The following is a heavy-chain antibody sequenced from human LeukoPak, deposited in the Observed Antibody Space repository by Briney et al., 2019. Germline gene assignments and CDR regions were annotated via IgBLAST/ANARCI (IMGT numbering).Heavy chain of an antibody. D-gene: IGHD3-10*01. CDR3: ARGARGVDY. V-gene: IGHV1-2*02. CDR1: GYRFSNNG. CDR2: INPNSGGT. J-gene: IGHJ4*02. Sequence: ASVKVSCKASGYRFSNNGISWVRQAPGQGLEWMGWINPNSGGTNYAQKFQGRVTMTRDTSISTAYMELSRLRSDDTAVYYCARGARGVDYWGQGTLVTVSS.